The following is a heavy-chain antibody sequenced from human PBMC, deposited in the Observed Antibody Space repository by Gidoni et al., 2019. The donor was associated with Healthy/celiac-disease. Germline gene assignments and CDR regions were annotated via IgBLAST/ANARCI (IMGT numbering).Heavy chain of an antibody. CDR1: GGTFSSYT. CDR2: IIPILGIA. V-gene: IGHV1-69*02. J-gene: IGHJ3*02. D-gene: IGHD1-26*01. CDR3: ARARFRRSGSYSNAFDI. Sequence: QVQLVQSGAEVKKPGSSVKVSCKASGGTFSSYTISWVRQAPGQGLEWMGRIIPILGIANYAQKFQGRVTITADKSTSTAYMELSSLRSEDTAVYYCARARFRRSGSYSNAFDIWGQGTMVTVSS.